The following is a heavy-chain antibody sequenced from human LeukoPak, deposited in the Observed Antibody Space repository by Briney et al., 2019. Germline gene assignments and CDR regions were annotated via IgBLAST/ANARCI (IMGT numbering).Heavy chain of an antibody. Sequence: SETLSLTCTVSGGSISSSSYYWGWIRQPPGKGLEWIGSIYYSGSTYYNPSLKSRVTISVDTSKNQFSLKLSSVTAADTAVYYCARHMVRGRVRDYYYYYMDVWGKGTTVTISS. CDR3: ARHMVRGRVRDYYYYYMDV. V-gene: IGHV4-39*01. CDR2: IYYSGST. J-gene: IGHJ6*03. D-gene: IGHD3-10*01. CDR1: GGSISSSSYY.